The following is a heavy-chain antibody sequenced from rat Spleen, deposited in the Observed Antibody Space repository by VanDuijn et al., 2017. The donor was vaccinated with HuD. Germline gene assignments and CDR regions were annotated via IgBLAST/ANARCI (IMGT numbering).Heavy chain of an antibody. V-gene: IGHV5-25*01. CDR2: ITSGGSNT. Sequence: EVQLVESGGGLVQPGRSLKLSCAASGFTFSSFAMAWVRQAPKKGLEWVATITSGGSNTYYPDSVKGRFTISRDNAKSTLYLQMDSLRSEDTATYYCATDQGYGGYSAYWYFDFWGPGTMVTVSS. CDR3: ATDQGYGGYSAYWYFDF. D-gene: IGHD1-11*01. CDR1: GFTFSSFA. J-gene: IGHJ1*01.